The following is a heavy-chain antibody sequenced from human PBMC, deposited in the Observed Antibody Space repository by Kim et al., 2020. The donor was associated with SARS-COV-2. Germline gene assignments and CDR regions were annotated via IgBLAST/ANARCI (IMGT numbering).Heavy chain of an antibody. Sequence: EKDYVDSVKGRVSISRDNVGNTVFLQMDSVRVEDTAVYYCASHMYYAFDFWGRGALVTVSS. J-gene: IGHJ4*02. CDR3: ASHMYYAFDF. D-gene: IGHD3-3*01. CDR2: EK. V-gene: IGHV3-7*01.